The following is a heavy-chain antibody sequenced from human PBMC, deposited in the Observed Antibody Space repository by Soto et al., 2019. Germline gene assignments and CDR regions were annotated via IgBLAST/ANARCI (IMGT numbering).Heavy chain of an antibody. CDR2: IYSGGST. J-gene: IGHJ4*02. CDR3: ARGGSYGGNSEGEIDY. V-gene: IGHV3-66*01. CDR1: GFTVSSNY. Sequence: EVQLVESGGGLVQPGGSLRLSCAASGFTVSSNYMSWVRQAPGKGLEWVSVIYSGGSTYYADSVKGRFTISRDNSKNTLYLQKNSLRAEDTAVYYCARGGSYGGNSEGEIDYWGQRTLVTVSS. D-gene: IGHD4-17*01.